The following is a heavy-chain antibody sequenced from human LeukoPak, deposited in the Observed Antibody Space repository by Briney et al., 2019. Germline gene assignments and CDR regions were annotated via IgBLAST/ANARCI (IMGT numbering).Heavy chain of an antibody. Sequence: GGSLRLSCAASGFTFSSYSMNWVRQAPGKGLEWVSYISSSSSTIYYADSVKGRSTISRDNSKNTLHLQMDSLRVEDTAMYFCARDFRRYSYGPVDYWGQGTLVTVSS. CDR3: ARDFRRYSYGPVDY. CDR2: ISSSSSTI. J-gene: IGHJ4*02. D-gene: IGHD5-18*01. V-gene: IGHV3-48*01. CDR1: GFTFSSYS.